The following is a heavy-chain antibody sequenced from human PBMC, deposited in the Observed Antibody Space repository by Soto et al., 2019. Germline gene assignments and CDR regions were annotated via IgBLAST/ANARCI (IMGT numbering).Heavy chain of an antibody. Sequence: RSLTCGVSGGTVASSHWWSWVRQSPGRGLEWIGNVYHTGDTNFNPSLQSRVTFSVDKSNNQFSLRLTSVTAADTAVYFCAREIVTAGGNNYFDPWGPETLVTVSS. J-gene: IGHJ5*02. CDR2: VYHTGDT. V-gene: IGHV4-4*01. D-gene: IGHD2-21*02. CDR1: GGTVASSHW. CDR3: AREIVTAGGNNYFDP.